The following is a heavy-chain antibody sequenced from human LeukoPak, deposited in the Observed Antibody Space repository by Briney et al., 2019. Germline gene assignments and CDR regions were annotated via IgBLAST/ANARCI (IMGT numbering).Heavy chain of an antibody. CDR3: GRGRRSISGYLPLEGGYYFDY. V-gene: IGHV3-21*04. CDR2: ISNIRNYI. J-gene: IGHJ4*02. D-gene: IGHD6-13*01. CDR1: KFTFSDYS. Sequence: GGSLRLSCAASKFTFSDYSMSWVRQAPGKGLEWVSSISNIRNYIYYADSVKGRFTVPRDNAKNSLYLQMNSPRAEDTAVYYCGRGRRSISGYLPLEGGYYFDYWGEGTLVTVSS.